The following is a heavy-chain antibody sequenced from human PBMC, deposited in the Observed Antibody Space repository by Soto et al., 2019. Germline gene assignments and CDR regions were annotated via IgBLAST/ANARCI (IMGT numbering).Heavy chain of an antibody. D-gene: IGHD3-9*01. CDR2: ISGSGGST. CDR3: AKLARLVPPYYYYGMDV. Sequence: GGSLRLSCAASGFTFSSYAMSWVRQAPGKGLEWVSAISGSGGSTYYADSVKGRFTISRDNSKNTLYLQMNSLRAEDTAVYYCAKLARLVPPYYYYGMDVWGQGTTVTVSS. V-gene: IGHV3-23*01. J-gene: IGHJ6*02. CDR1: GFTFSSYA.